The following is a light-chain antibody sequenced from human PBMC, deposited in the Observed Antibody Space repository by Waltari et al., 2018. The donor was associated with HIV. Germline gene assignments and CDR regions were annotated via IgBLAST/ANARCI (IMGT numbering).Light chain of an antibody. CDR1: DSHMRNSF. V-gene: IGLV1-47*01. CDR3: AAWDDSLDGPVV. J-gene: IGLJ2*01. Sequence: QSVLTQPPSASGTPGPRVTISCSGSDSHMRNSFVYWYTQLPGTAPKLIIHRNNQRPSGVPDRFSGSRSGTSASLVISDLRSEDEADYHCAAWDDSLDGPVVFGGGTKVTVL. CDR2: RNN.